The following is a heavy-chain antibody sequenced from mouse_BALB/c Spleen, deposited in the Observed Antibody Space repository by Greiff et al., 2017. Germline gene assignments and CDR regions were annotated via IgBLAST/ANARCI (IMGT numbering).Heavy chain of an antibody. Sequence: VQLQQPGAELVKPGAPVKLSCKASGYSFTGYTMNWVKQSHGKNLEWIGLINPYNGGTSYNQKFKGKATLTVDKSSSTAYMELLSLTSEDSAVYYCARLGGYDGNYYAMDYWGQGTSVTVSS. J-gene: IGHJ4*01. V-gene: IGHV1-18*01. CDR1: GYSFTGYT. D-gene: IGHD2-14*01. CDR2: INPYNGGT. CDR3: ARLGGYDGNYYAMDY.